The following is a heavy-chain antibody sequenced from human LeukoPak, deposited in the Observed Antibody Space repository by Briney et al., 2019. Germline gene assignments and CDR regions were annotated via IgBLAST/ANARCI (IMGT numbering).Heavy chain of an antibody. D-gene: IGHD5-24*01. Sequence: PSETLSLTCTVSGGSLSSYYWSWIRQPPGKGLEWIGYIYYSGSTNYNPSLKSRVTISVDTSKNQFSLKLSSVTAADTAVYYCARGVEMATILDYWGQGTLVTVSS. J-gene: IGHJ4*02. CDR2: IYYSGST. CDR1: GGSLSSYY. V-gene: IGHV4-59*01. CDR3: ARGVEMATILDY.